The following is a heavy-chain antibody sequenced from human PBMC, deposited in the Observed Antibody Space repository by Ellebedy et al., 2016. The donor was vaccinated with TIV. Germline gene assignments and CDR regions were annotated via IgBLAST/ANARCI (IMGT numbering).Heavy chain of an antibody. CDR2: VSRGREA. V-gene: IGHV3-21*06. CDR1: GFTFSISG. D-gene: IGHD3-3*01. CDR3: SRDGREWSRDC. J-gene: IGHJ4*02. Sequence: GESLKISXAASGFTFSISGMTWVRQRPGKALEWVATVSRGREAYYADPFKGRFFISRDNDLNSVFLQLNNLRVEDTAVYYCSRDGREWSRDCWGQGTLVTVSS.